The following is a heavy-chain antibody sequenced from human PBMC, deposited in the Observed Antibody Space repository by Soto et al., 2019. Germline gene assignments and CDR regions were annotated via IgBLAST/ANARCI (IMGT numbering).Heavy chain of an antibody. CDR1: GYTFTSYY. Sequence: ASVKVSCKASGYTFTSYYIHWVRQAPGQGLEWMGFINPSGGSTSYAQKFQGRVTMTRDTSTSTVYMELSSLRSEDTAMYYCARNVNSGLGYWAQGTLVTVSS. J-gene: IGHJ4*02. V-gene: IGHV1-46*01. CDR3: ARNVNSGLGY. CDR2: INPSGGST. D-gene: IGHD1-20*01.